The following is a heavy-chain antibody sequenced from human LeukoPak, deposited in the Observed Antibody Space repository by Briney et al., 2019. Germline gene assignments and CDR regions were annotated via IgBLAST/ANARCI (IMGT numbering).Heavy chain of an antibody. CDR1: AGSVSSGSYY. D-gene: IGHD5-18*01. CDR2: IYYSGST. CDR3: ARDDTPQRGYSYGYFDY. J-gene: IGHJ4*02. V-gene: IGHV4-61*01. Sequence: PSETLSLTCTVSAGSVSSGSYYWSWIRQPPGKGLEWIGYIYYSGSTNYNPSLKSRVTISVDTSKNQFSLKLSSVTAADTAVYYCARDDTPQRGYSYGYFDYWGQGTLVTVSS.